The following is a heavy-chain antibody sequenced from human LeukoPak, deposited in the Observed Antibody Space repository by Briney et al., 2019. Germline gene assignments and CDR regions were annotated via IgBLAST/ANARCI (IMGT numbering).Heavy chain of an antibody. J-gene: IGHJ6*04. CDR1: GGSISSSNW. Sequence: SETLPLTCAVSGGSISSSNWWSWVRQSPGKGLEWIGEIYHSGSTNYNPSLKSRVTISVDKSKNQFSLKLSSVTAADTAVYYCARATELVGYYGMDVWGKGTTVTVSS. CDR3: ARATELVGYYGMDV. V-gene: IGHV4-4*02. CDR2: IYHSGST. D-gene: IGHD6-13*01.